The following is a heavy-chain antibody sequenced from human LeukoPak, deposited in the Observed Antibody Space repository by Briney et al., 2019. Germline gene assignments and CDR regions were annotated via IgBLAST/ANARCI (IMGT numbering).Heavy chain of an antibody. J-gene: IGHJ4*02. CDR2: ISSSGSTI. CDR1: GFTFSSYE. D-gene: IGHD4-17*01. V-gene: IGHV3-48*03. CDR3: ARVSPNTVTTLQYLDY. Sequence: PGGSLRLSCAASGFTFSSYEMYWVRQAPGKGLEWVSYISSSGSTIYYADSVKGRFTISRDNAKKSLYLQMNSLRAEDTALYYCARVSPNTVTTLQYLDYWGQETLVTVSS.